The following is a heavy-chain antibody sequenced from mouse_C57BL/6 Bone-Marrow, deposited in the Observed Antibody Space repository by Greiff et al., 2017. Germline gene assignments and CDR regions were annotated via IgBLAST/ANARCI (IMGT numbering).Heavy chain of an antibody. CDR2: IHPNSGST. J-gene: IGHJ3*01. CDR3: ARFPHSYGSIFSFAY. CDR1: GYTFTSYW. D-gene: IGHD1-1*01. Sequence: QVQLQQSGAELVKPGASVKLSCKASGYTFTSYWMHWVKQRPGQGLEWIGMIHPNSGSTNYNEKFKSKATLTVDKSSSTAYMQLSSLTSEDSAVYDCARFPHSYGSIFSFAYWGHGGLVTVSA. V-gene: IGHV1-64*01.